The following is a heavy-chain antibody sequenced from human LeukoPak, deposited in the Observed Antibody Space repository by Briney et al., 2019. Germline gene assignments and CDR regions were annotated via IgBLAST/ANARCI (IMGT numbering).Heavy chain of an antibody. CDR2: TTGLGDNT. D-gene: IGHD3-10*01. V-gene: IGHV3-23*01. J-gene: IGHJ4*02. CDR1: GFFFSDSA. Sequence: GGSLRLSCAASGFFFSDSAMAWVRQAPGKGLEWVSTTTGLGDNTHYADSAKGRFTTSRDNSRNTVFLQMNRLRPEDTAVYYCVKEAYYGWGSSPTFYFDYWGQGTRVTVSS. CDR3: VKEAYYGWGSSPTFYFDY.